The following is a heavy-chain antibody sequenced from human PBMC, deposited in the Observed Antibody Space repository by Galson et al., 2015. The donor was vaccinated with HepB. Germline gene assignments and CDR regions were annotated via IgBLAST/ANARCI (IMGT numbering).Heavy chain of an antibody. Sequence: SVKVSCKASGGTFSSYAISWVRRAPGQGLEWMGGIIPIFGTANYAQKFQGRVTITADESTSTAYMELSSLRSEDTAVYYCARSGVGPRLSYYYYMDVWGKGTTVTVSS. J-gene: IGHJ6*03. D-gene: IGHD3-3*01. V-gene: IGHV1-69*13. CDR1: GGTFSSYA. CDR2: IIPIFGTA. CDR3: ARSGVGPRLSYYYYMDV.